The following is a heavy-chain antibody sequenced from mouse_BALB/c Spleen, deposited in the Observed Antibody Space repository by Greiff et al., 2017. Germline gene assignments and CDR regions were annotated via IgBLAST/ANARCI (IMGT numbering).Heavy chain of an antibody. CDR1: GFNIKDTY. J-gene: IGHJ3*01. CDR3: ALFEDYGSSYAAWFAY. Sequence: EVKLMESGAELVKPGASVKLSCTASGFNIKDTYMHWVKQRPEQGLEWIGRIDPANGNTKYDPKFQGKATITADTSSNTAYLQLSSLTSEDTAVYYCALFEDYGSSYAAWFAYWGQGTLVTVSA. D-gene: IGHD1-1*01. V-gene: IGHV14-3*02. CDR2: IDPANGNT.